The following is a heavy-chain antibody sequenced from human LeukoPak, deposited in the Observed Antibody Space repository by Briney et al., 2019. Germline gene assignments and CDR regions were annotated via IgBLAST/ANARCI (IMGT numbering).Heavy chain of an antibody. D-gene: IGHD2-2*01. CDR1: GGSISGRSYY. J-gene: IGHJ5*02. CDR2: IYYSGSP. CDR3: ARGRYCSDSSCYGNWFDP. V-gene: IGHV4-39*01. Sequence: SETLSLTCTVSGGSISGRSYYWGWPRQPPGKGMEWIGCIYYSGSPYYNPPLKSRVTISVDTSQNQFSLNVISVTAADTAVYYCARGRYCSDSSCYGNWFDPWGQGTLVTVSS.